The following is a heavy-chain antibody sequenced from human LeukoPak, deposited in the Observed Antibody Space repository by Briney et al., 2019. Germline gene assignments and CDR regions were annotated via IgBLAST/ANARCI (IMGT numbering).Heavy chain of an antibody. V-gene: IGHV4-30-2*01. Sequence: PSETLSLTCTVSGGSISSGGYYWSRIRQPPGKGLEWIGYIYHSGSTYYNPSLKSRVTISVDRSKNQFSLKLSSVTAADTAVYYCARTPVGYCSSTSCLSAAFDIWGQGTMVTVSS. CDR2: IYHSGST. CDR3: ARTPVGYCSSTSCLSAAFDI. CDR1: GGSISSGGYY. J-gene: IGHJ3*02. D-gene: IGHD2-2*01.